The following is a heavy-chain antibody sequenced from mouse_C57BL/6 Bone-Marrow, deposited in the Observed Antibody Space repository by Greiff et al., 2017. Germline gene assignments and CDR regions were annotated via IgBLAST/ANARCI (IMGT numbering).Heavy chain of an antibody. CDR1: GYTFTSYW. CDR3: KKNGYGWYCDV. Sequence: QVQLQQPGAELVKPGASVKLSCKASGYTFTSYWMQWVKQRPGQGLEWIGVIDHTGSYTNYNQKFKGKATLPVATSSRTPYMHLSSLTSEDSAVYYCKKNGYGWYCDVGGTGTTVTVSS. CDR2: IDHTGSYT. V-gene: IGHV1-50*01. J-gene: IGHJ1*03. D-gene: IGHD2-14*01.